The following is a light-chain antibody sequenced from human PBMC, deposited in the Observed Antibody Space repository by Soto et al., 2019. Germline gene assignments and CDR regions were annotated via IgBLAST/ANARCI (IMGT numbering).Light chain of an antibody. CDR1: QSVSSY. CDR3: QQRSNWPPGFT. J-gene: IGKJ3*01. Sequence: EMVMTQSPATLSVSPGEKATISCRASQSVSSYLAWYQQKPGQAPRLLIYDASNRATGIPARFSGSGSGTDFTLTISSLEPEDFAVYYCQQRSNWPPGFTFGPGTKVDIK. CDR2: DAS. V-gene: IGKV3-11*01.